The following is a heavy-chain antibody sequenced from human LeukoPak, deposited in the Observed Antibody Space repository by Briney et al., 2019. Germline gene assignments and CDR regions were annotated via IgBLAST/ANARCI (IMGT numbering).Heavy chain of an antibody. V-gene: IGHV4-61*02. D-gene: IGHD1-1*01. Sequence: PSETLSLTCTVFGGSISSGSYYWSWIRQPAGKGLEWIGRIYISGSTNYNPSLKSRVTMSVDTSKNQFSLKLSSVTAADTAVYYCARDRGTWNDDGFDYWGQGTLVTVSS. CDR3: ARDRGTWNDDGFDY. J-gene: IGHJ4*02. CDR2: IYISGST. CDR1: GGSISSGSYY.